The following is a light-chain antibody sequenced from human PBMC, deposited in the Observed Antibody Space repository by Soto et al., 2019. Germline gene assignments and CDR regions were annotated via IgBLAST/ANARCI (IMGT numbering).Light chain of an antibody. V-gene: IGKV4-1*01. CDR2: WAS. CDR3: QQYYSSLT. J-gene: IGKJ1*01. CDR1: QNVLYSSNNKNY. Sequence: DIVMTQSPDSLAVSLGERANINCKSSQNVLYSSNNKNYLAWYQQKPGQPPKLLIYWASTRESGVPDRFSGSGSGTDFTLTISSLQAEDVAVYYCQQYYSSLTFGQGTKVEIK.